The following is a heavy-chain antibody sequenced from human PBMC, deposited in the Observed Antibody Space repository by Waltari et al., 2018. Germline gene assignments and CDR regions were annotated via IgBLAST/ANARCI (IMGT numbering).Heavy chain of an antibody. D-gene: IGHD3-16*01. CDR1: GGSISSSPLF. CDR3: ATHPPSQLGVVLNWFDP. V-gene: IGHV4-39*01. Sequence: QLQLQESGPGLVKPSETLSLTCTVSGGSISSSPLFWGWIRQPLGKGLEWIGSIYDSGTTYYNPSLKSRVTISVDTSKNQFSLKVNSVTTADTAVYYCATHPPSQLGVVLNWFDPWGQGILVTVPS. J-gene: IGHJ5*02. CDR2: IYDSGTT.